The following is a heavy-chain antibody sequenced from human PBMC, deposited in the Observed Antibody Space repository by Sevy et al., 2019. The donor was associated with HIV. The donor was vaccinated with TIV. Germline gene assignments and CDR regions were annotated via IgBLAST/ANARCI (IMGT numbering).Heavy chain of an antibody. V-gene: IGHV3-33*01. J-gene: IGHJ4*02. D-gene: IGHD4-17*01. CDR3: ARDPRIYGDYLLAYFDY. CDR1: GFTPSTYG. Sequence: GESLKISCAASGFTPSTYGMHWVRQAPGKGLEWVAVIGYDGSNKYYADSVKGRFTISRDNSKNTLFLQMDSLRAEDTAVYYCARDPRIYGDYLLAYFDYWGQGTLVTVSS. CDR2: IGYDGSNK.